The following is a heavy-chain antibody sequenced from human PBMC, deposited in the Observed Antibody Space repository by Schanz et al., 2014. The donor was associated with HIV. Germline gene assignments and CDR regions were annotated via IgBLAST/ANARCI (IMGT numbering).Heavy chain of an antibody. V-gene: IGHV3-23*01. CDR2: IGSGGGRR. J-gene: IGHJ4*02. Sequence: EVQLLESGGGLVQPGGSLRLSCGASGFIFSSYGMSWVRQAPRKGLEWVSLIGSGGGRRYYADSVKGRFTISRDNSKNTVYLQMTGLRAEDTAVYYCAKAAVTDYLDYWGQGTLVTVSS. CDR3: AKAAVTDYLDY. D-gene: IGHD2-21*02. CDR1: GFIFSSYG.